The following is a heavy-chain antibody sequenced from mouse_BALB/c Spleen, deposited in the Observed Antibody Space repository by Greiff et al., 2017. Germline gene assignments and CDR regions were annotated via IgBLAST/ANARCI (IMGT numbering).Heavy chain of an antibody. CDR1: GFTFSSYT. J-gene: IGHJ2*01. D-gene: IGHD3-3*01. V-gene: IGHV5-12-2*01. CDR2: ISNGGGST. Sequence: EVHLVESGGGLVQPGGSLKLSCAASGFTFSSYTMSWVRQTPEKRLEWVAYISNGGGSTYYPDTVKGRFTISRDNAKNTLYLQMSSLKSEDTAMYYCARVPRGGQDYWGQGTTLTVSS. CDR3: ARVPRGGQDY.